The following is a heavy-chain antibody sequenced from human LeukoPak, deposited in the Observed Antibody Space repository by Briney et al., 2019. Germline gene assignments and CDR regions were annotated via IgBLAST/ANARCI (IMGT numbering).Heavy chain of an antibody. D-gene: IGHD3-9*01. Sequence: ASVKVSCKASGYTFTSYDINWVRQATGQGLEWMGWMNPNSGNTGYAQKFQGRVTITRNTSISTAYMELSNLGSEDTAVYYCARGRGPGVLRYFDWSKQPYYFDYWGQGTLVTVSS. CDR3: ARGRGPGVLRYFDWSKQPYYFDY. J-gene: IGHJ4*02. CDR1: GYTFTSYD. CDR2: MNPNSGNT. V-gene: IGHV1-8*03.